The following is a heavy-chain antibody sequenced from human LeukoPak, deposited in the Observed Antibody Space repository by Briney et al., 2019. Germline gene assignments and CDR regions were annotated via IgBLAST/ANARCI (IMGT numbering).Heavy chain of an antibody. V-gene: IGHV3-15*01. D-gene: IGHD6-19*01. CDR3: AKGLAVAGHFDY. J-gene: IGHJ4*02. CDR1: GFTFSNAW. CDR2: FTSKTDGGTT. Sequence: GGSLRLSCAASGFTFSNAWMSWVRQAPGKGLEWVGRFTSKTDGGTTDYAAPVRGRFTISRDDSKDTLYLQMNSLRAEDTAVYYCAKGLAVAGHFDYWGQGTLVTVSS.